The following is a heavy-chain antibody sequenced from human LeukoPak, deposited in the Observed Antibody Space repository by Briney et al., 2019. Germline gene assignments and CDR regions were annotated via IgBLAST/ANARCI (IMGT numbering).Heavy chain of an antibody. CDR3: ARGITMVRGGHPKWFDP. CDR2: INHSGST. Sequence: SETLSLTCAVYGGSFSGYYWSWIRQPPGKGLEWIGEINHSGSTNYNPSLKSRVTISVDTSKNQFSLKLSSVTAADTAVYYCARGITMVRGGHPKWFDPWGQGTLVTVSS. CDR1: GGSFSGYY. D-gene: IGHD3-10*01. V-gene: IGHV4-34*01. J-gene: IGHJ5*02.